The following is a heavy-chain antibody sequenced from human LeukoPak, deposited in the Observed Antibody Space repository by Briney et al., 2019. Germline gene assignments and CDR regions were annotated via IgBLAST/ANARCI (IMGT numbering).Heavy chain of an antibody. CDR3: ARDRIQLWNQYYYYGMDV. D-gene: IGHD5-18*01. Sequence: ASVKVSCKASGYTFTSYGISWVRQAPGQGLEWMGWISAYNGNTNYAQKLQGRVTMTTDTSTSTAYMELRSLRSDDTAVYYCARDRIQLWNQYYYYGMDVWGQGTTVTVSS. V-gene: IGHV1-18*01. CDR1: GYTFTSYG. CDR2: ISAYNGNT. J-gene: IGHJ6*02.